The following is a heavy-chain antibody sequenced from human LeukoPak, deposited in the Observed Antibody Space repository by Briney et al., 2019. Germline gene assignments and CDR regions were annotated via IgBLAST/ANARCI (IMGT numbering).Heavy chain of an antibody. CDR3: AKLWGEQWLVRGYYFDY. CDR1: GFTFNNYS. Sequence: GGSLRLSCAASGFTFNNYSMNWVRQAPGKGLEWVSSISNSSSYIYYADSVKGRFTISRDNSKNTLYLQMNSLRAEDTAVYYCAKLWGEQWLVRGYYFDYWGQGTLVTVSS. D-gene: IGHD6-19*01. CDR2: ISNSSSYI. J-gene: IGHJ4*02. V-gene: IGHV3-21*04.